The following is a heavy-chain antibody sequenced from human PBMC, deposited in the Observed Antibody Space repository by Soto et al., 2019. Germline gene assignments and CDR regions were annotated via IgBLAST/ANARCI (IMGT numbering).Heavy chain of an antibody. CDR2: IYYSGST. Sequence: PSETLSLTCTVSGGSISSYYWSWIRQPPGKGLEWIGYIYYSGSTNYNPSLKSRVTISVDTSKNQFSLKLSSVTVDDTAIYYCAKDRHPDGIWSSDFWGQGALVTVSS. CDR1: GGSISSYY. J-gene: IGHJ4*02. V-gene: IGHV4-59*12. CDR3: AKDRHPDGIWSSDF. D-gene: IGHD1-20*01.